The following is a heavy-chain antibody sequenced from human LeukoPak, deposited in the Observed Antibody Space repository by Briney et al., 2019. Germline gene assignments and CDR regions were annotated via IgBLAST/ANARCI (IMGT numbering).Heavy chain of an antibody. J-gene: IGHJ6*03. CDR1: GFTFSSYG. D-gene: IGHD5-12*01. Sequence: GGSLRLSCAASGFTFSSYGMHWVRQAPGKGLEWVAVILYDGSNKYYADSVKGRFTISRDNSKNTLYLQMKSLRAEDTAVYYCAKGGGYEAQYYYYYLDVWGKGTTVTISS. CDR3: AKGGGYEAQYYYYYLDV. CDR2: ILYDGSNK. V-gene: IGHV3-30*18.